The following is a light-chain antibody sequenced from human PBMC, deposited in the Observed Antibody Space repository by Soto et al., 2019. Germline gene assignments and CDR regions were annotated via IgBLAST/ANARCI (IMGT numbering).Light chain of an antibody. Sequence: DIQMTQSPSTLSASAGDRVTITCRASQSVNSWVAWYQQKPGKAPKLLIYKASILESGVPSRFSGSGSGTEFTLTISSLQPDDSANYHCQQYNSYPETFGQGTKLEIK. CDR3: QQYNSYPET. J-gene: IGKJ1*01. CDR1: QSVNSW. CDR2: KAS. V-gene: IGKV1-5*03.